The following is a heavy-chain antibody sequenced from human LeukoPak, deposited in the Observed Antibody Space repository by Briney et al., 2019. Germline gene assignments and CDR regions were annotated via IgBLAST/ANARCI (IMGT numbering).Heavy chain of an antibody. CDR1: GFTFDDYG. J-gene: IGHJ3*02. V-gene: IGHV3-20*04. CDR3: ARGPITMIVGAFDI. CDR2: INWNGGST. Sequence: GGSLRLSCAASGFTFDDYGMSWVRQAPGKGLEWVSGINWNGGSTGDADSVKGRFTISRDNAKNSLYLQMNSLRAEDTALYYCARGPITMIVGAFDIWGQGTMVTVSS. D-gene: IGHD3-22*01.